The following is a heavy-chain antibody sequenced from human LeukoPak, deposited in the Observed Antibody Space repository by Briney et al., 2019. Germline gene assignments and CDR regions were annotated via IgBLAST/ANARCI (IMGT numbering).Heavy chain of an antibody. CDR2: INPNSGGT. D-gene: IGHD6-13*01. J-gene: IGHJ4*02. Sequence: ASVKVSCKASGYTFTGYYMHWVRQAPGQGLEWMGWINPNSGGTNYAQKFQGRVTMTRDTSISTAYMELSRLRSDDTAVYYCARSYSSSWYDDYWGQGTLVTVSS. V-gene: IGHV1-2*02. CDR3: ARSYSSSWYDDY. CDR1: GYTFTGYY.